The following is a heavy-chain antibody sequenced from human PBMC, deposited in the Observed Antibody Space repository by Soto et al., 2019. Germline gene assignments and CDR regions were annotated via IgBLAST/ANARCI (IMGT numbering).Heavy chain of an antibody. Sequence: PSDPLSLTCAVSSGSISSGGYSWSWIRQPPGKGLEWIGYIYHSGSTYYNPSLKSRVTISVDRSKKQFSLKLSSVTAADTAVYYCARAELDYGGNFDAFDIWGQGTMVTV. CDR2: IYHSGST. J-gene: IGHJ3*02. CDR1: SGSISSGGYS. CDR3: ARAELDYGGNFDAFDI. D-gene: IGHD4-17*01. V-gene: IGHV4-30-2*01.